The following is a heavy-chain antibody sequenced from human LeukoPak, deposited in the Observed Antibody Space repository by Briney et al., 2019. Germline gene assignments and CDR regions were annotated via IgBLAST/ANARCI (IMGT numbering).Heavy chain of an antibody. Sequence: ASVKVSCKASGYTFTSYDINWVRQATGQGLEWMGWMNPNSGNTGYAQKFQGRVTMTRNTSISTAYMELSSLRSEDTDVYYCARAIRGRIAARPYYFDYWGQGTLVTVSS. V-gene: IGHV1-8*01. CDR3: ARAIRGRIAARPYYFDY. CDR1: GYTFTSYD. J-gene: IGHJ4*02. D-gene: IGHD6-6*01. CDR2: MNPNSGNT.